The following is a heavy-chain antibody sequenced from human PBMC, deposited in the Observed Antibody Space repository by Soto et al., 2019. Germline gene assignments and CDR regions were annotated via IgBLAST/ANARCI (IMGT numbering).Heavy chain of an antibody. CDR2: VYHSGST. D-gene: IGHD1-7*01. Sequence: ETLSLTCAVSGGSISSSNWWSWVRQPPGKGLEWIGEVYHSGSTNYNPSLKSRVTISVDKSKNQFSLKLSSVTAADTAVYYCARNPKLYYYYYGMDVWGQGTTVTVS. V-gene: IGHV4-4*02. CDR3: ARNPKLYYYYYGMDV. CDR1: GGSISSSNW. J-gene: IGHJ6*02.